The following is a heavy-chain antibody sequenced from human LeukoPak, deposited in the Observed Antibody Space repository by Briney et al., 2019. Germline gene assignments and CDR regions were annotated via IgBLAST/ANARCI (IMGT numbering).Heavy chain of an antibody. J-gene: IGHJ4*02. V-gene: IGHV3-23*01. Sequence: GGSLRLSCAASGFTFPSYAMSWVRQAPGRGLEWVSVISGSGDSTYYADSVKGRFTISRDNSKNTLFLQMNSLRAEDSAVYYCATDREGDPSAYYLVGGQGTLITVSS. CDR1: GFTFPSYA. CDR3: ATDREGDPSAYYLV. D-gene: IGHD3-22*01. CDR2: ISGSGDST.